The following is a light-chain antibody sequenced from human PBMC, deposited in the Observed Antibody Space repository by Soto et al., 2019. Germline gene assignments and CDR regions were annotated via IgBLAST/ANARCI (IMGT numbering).Light chain of an antibody. CDR1: QSISSY. CDR2: AAS. V-gene: IGKV1-39*01. Sequence: DIQMTQSPSSLSASVGDRLSITCRASQSISSYLHWYQQKSGKAPKLLIYAASSLQSGVPSRFSGSGSGTDFTLTISSLQPEDFATYFCQQSYSTPRTFGQGTKVELK. CDR3: QQSYSTPRT. J-gene: IGKJ1*01.